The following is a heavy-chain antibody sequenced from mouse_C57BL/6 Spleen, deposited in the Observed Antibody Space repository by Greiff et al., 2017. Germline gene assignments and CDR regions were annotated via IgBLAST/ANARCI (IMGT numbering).Heavy chain of an antibody. D-gene: IGHD2-4*01. Sequence: VKQSCKASGYTFTSYWMQWVKQRPGQGLEWIGEIDPSDSYTNYNQKFKGKATLTVDTSSSTAYMQLSSLTSEDSAVYYCARSNYDYDWFAYWGQGTLVTVSA. J-gene: IGHJ3*01. CDR2: IDPSDSYT. CDR1: GYTFTSYW. CDR3: ARSNYDYDWFAY. V-gene: IGHV1-50*01.